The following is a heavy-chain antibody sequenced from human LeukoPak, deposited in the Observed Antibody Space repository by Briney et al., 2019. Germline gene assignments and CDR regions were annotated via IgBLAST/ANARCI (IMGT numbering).Heavy chain of an antibody. D-gene: IGHD3-10*01. CDR1: GGSFSGYY. Sequence: SETLSLTCAVYGGSFSGYYWSWIRQPPGKGLEWIGEINHSGSTNYNPSLKSRVTISVDTSKNQFSLRLSSVTAADTAVYYCARAHITMVRGVNSNPYFDYWGQGTLVTVYS. CDR3: ARAHITMVRGVNSNPYFDY. V-gene: IGHV4-34*01. CDR2: INHSGST. J-gene: IGHJ4*02.